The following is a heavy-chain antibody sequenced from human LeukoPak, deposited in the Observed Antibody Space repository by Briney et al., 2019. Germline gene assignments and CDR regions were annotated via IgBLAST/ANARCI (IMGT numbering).Heavy chain of an antibody. CDR2: IYHSGST. Sequence: SETLSLTCAVSGYSISSGYYWGWIRQPPGQGLEWIGSIYHSGSTYYNPSLKSRVTISVDTSKNQLSLKLSSVTAADTAVYYCARGGSGWYFYWGQGTLVTVSS. D-gene: IGHD6-19*01. V-gene: IGHV4-38-2*01. CDR1: GYSISSGYY. J-gene: IGHJ4*02. CDR3: ARGGSGWYFY.